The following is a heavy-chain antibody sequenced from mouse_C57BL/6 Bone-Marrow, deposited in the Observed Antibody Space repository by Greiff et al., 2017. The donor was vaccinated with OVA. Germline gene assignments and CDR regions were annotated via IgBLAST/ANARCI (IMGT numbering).Heavy chain of an antibody. CDR2: ISDGGSYT. D-gene: IGHD1-1*02. Sequence: DVMLVESGGGLVKPGGSLKLSCAASGFTFSSYAMSWVRQTPEKRLEWVATISDGGSYTYYPDNVKGRFTLSRDNAKNNLYLQMSDLKSEDTAMYYCARGVGYWYFDVWGTGTTVTVSS. J-gene: IGHJ1*03. CDR1: GFTFSSYA. V-gene: IGHV5-4*03. CDR3: ARGVGYWYFDV.